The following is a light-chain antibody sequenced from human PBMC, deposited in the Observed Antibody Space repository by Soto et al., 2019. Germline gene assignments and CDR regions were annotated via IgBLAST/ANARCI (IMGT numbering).Light chain of an antibody. J-gene: IGLJ2*01. CDR2: DVN. V-gene: IGLV2-11*01. CDR3: CSYVRGNTVI. CDR1: NNDVGSYSF. Sequence: QSALTQPRSVSGSPGQSVTISCTGTNNDVGSYSFVSWYQQYPGKVPKVIIYDVNKRPSGVPDRFSGSKSGNTASLTISGLQAEDEGDYFCCSYVRGNTVIFGGGTKLTVL.